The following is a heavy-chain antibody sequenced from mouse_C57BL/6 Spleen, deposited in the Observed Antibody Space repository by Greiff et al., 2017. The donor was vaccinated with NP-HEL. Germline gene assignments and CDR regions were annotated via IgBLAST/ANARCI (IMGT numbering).Heavy chain of an antibody. CDR2: IDPENGDT. D-gene: IGHD1-1*02. V-gene: IGHV14-4*01. CDR1: GFNIKDDY. CDR3: TPYYAQFAY. Sequence: VQLKQSGAELVRPGASVKLSCTASGFNIKDDYMHWVKQRPEQGLEWIGWIDPENGDTEYASKFQGKATITADTSSNTAYLQLSSLTSEDTAVYYCTPYYAQFAYWGQGTLVTVSA. J-gene: IGHJ3*01.